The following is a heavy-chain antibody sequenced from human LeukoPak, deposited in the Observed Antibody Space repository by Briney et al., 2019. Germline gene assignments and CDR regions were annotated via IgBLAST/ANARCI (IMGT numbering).Heavy chain of an antibody. CDR3: ARDNFYNSGGGMEDGFDI. CDR2: SSYTGIT. D-gene: IGHD3-10*01. V-gene: IGHV4-39*07. CDR1: GGSISSSIYY. Sequence: SETLSLTCIVSGGSISSSIYYWGWIRQPPGKGLEWIGSSSYTGITYYNPSLKSRVTISVDTSKNDFSLKLSPVTAADTAVYYCARDNFYNSGGGMEDGFDIWGQGTMVTVSS. J-gene: IGHJ3*02.